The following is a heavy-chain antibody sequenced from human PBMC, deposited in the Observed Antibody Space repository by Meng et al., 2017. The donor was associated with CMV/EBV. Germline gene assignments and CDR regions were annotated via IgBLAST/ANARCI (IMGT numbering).Heavy chain of an antibody. D-gene: IGHD5-24*01. J-gene: IGHJ4*02. CDR2: IRYDGSNK. CDR3: AQNKRDAYNAYYFDY. Sequence: GGSLRLSCAASGFTFSSYGMHWVRQAPGKGLEWVAFIRYDGSNKYYADSVKGRFTISRDNSKNTLYLQMNSLRADDTAIYYCAQNKRDAYNAYYFDYWGQGTLVTVSS. CDR1: GFTFSSYG. V-gene: IGHV3-30*02.